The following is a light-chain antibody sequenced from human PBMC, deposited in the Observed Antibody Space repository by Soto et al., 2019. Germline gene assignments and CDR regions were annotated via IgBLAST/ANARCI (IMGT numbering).Light chain of an antibody. J-gene: IGKJ5*01. V-gene: IGKV3-15*01. CDR1: QSISSN. CDR2: GAS. Sequence: EIVMTQSPATLSVSPGERATLSCRASQSISSNLAWYQQKPGQAPRLLIYGASTRATGLPARLSGSGSGTEFTLTISSLQSEDFAVYYCQHYNNWPRSITFGQGTRLEIK. CDR3: QHYNNWPRSIT.